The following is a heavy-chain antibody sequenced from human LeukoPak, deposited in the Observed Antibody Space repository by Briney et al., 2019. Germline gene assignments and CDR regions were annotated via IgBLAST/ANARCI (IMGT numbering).Heavy chain of an antibody. Sequence: PSGTLSLTCTVSGGSISSSSYYWGWIRQPPGKGLEWIGSIYYSGSTYYNPSLKSRVTISVDTSKNQFSLKLSSVTAADTAVYYCARHNSPYYYDSSGTNQFDYWGPETLVTVSS. CDR2: IYYSGST. V-gene: IGHV4-39*01. CDR1: GGSISSSSYY. CDR3: ARHNSPYYYDSSGTNQFDY. J-gene: IGHJ4*02. D-gene: IGHD3-22*01.